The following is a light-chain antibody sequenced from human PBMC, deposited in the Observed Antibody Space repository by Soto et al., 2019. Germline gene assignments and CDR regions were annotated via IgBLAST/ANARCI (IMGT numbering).Light chain of an antibody. CDR1: QSVTGW. CDR3: QQSYSTPPT. J-gene: IGKJ5*01. V-gene: IGKV1-5*03. CDR2: KTS. Sequence: DIQMTQSPSTLSASVGDRVTITCRASQSVTGWLAWYQQKPGKAPKFLIYKTSNLESGVPSRFSGSGSGTEFTLTITSLQPDDFATYYCQQSYSTPPTFGQGTRLEIK.